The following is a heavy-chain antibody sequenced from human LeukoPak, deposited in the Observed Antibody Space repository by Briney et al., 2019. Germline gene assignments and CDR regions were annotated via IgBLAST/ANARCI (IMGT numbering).Heavy chain of an antibody. CDR1: GYSLTALS. Sequence: ASVKVSCKVSGYSLTALSMHWVRQAPGKGLEWMGGFDPEVGKTMYAEKLDGRLTVTDDTSTDTAYMQLSSLRLGDTAVYYCATDMVGYCGDVTCYSEAYWGQGTLVTVSS. CDR2: FDPEVGKT. D-gene: IGHD2-21*01. CDR3: ATDMVGYCGDVTCYSEAY. V-gene: IGHV1-24*01. J-gene: IGHJ4*02.